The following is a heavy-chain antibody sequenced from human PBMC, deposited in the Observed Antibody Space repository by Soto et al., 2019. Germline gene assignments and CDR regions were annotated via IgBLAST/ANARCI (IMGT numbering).Heavy chain of an antibody. Sequence: GGSLRLSCAASGFTFSSYAMSWVRQAPGKGLEWVSVISGSDDSTYYADSVKGRFTISRDNSKNTLYLQMNSLRAEDTAVYYCAKDGDIVVVVAATRGYDYWGQGTLVTVSS. CDR3: AKDGDIVVVVAATRGYDY. V-gene: IGHV3-23*01. J-gene: IGHJ4*02. CDR2: ISGSDDST. D-gene: IGHD2-15*01. CDR1: GFTFSSYA.